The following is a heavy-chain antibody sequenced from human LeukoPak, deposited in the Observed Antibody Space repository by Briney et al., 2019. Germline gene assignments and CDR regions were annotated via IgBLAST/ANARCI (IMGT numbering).Heavy chain of an antibody. CDR2: INHSGST. V-gene: IGHV4-34*01. Sequence: SETLSLTCAVYGGSFSGYYWSWIRQPPGKGLEWIGEINHSGSTNYNPSLKSRVTISVDTSKNQFSLKLSSVTAADTAVYYCARAGVGSSWYSDYWGQGTLVTVSS. J-gene: IGHJ4*02. D-gene: IGHD6-13*01. CDR1: GGSFSGYY. CDR3: ARAGVGSSWYSDY.